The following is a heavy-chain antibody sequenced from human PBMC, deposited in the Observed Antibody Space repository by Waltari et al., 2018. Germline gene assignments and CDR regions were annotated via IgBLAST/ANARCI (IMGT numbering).Heavy chain of an antibody. D-gene: IGHD6-13*01. CDR1: GYPIPELS. V-gene: IGHV1-24*01. J-gene: IGHJ4*02. Sequence: QVQLVQSGAEVKKPGASVKVSCKVSGYPIPELSMHWVRQAPGKGLEWMGGFDPEDGETIYAQKFQGRVTMTEDTSTDTAYMELSSLRSEDTAVYYCATGPIAAAGTVFDYWGQGTLVTVSS. CDR2: FDPEDGET. CDR3: ATGPIAAAGTVFDY.